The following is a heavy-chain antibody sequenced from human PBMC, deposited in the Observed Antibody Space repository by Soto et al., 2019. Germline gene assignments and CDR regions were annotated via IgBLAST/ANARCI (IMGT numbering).Heavy chain of an antibody. D-gene: IGHD1-1*01. Sequence: EVQLVQSGAEVKKPGESLRISCKGSGYSFTSYWISWVRQMPGKGLEWMGRIDPSDSYTNYSPSFQGHVTISADKSISTAYLQWSSLKAADTAMYYCARHEDGTLDYYYGMDVWGQGTTVTVSS. J-gene: IGHJ6*02. CDR2: IDPSDSYT. V-gene: IGHV5-10-1*01. CDR1: GYSFTSYW. CDR3: ARHEDGTLDYYYGMDV.